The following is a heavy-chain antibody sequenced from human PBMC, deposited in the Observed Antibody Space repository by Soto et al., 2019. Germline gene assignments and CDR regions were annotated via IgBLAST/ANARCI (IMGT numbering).Heavy chain of an antibody. V-gene: IGHV3-30-3*01. Sequence: GGSLRLSCAASGFTFSSYAMHWVRQAPGKGLEWVAVISYDGSNKYYADSVKGRFTISRDNSKNTLYLQMNSLRAEDTAVYYCARMGAVWIWRHNWFDPWGQGTLVTVSS. J-gene: IGHJ5*02. CDR2: ISYDGSNK. D-gene: IGHD5-12*01. CDR3: ARMGAVWIWRHNWFDP. CDR1: GFTFSSYA.